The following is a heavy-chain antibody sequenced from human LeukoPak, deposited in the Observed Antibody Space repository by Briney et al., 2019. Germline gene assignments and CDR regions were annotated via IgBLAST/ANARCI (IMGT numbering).Heavy chain of an antibody. Sequence: PGGSLRLSCAASGFRFSDSGFSFSDYYMSWIRQAPGKGLEWVSYISSSGSITYHADSVKGRFTISRDNAKDSLDLQMNSLRAEDTAVYFCATLGFNDTHYFDYWGQGTLVTVSS. D-gene: IGHD3-22*01. CDR1: GFRFSDSGFSFSDYY. CDR2: ISSSGSIT. J-gene: IGHJ4*02. CDR3: ATLGFNDTHYFDY. V-gene: IGHV3-11*04.